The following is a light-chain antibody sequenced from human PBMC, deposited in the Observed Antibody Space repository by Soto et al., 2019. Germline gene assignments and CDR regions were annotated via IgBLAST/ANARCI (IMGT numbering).Light chain of an antibody. V-gene: IGKV3-15*01. Sequence: IVLTQSPATLSVSPGDTATLSCRANQSVSSNLAWYQQKPGQAPRLLIYGASTRATAIPARFSGSGSGTEFTLNITSLQSEDIAVYYCQQYDSWLVWTFGQGTQ. CDR3: QQYDSWLVWT. CDR2: GAS. CDR1: QSVSSN. J-gene: IGKJ1*01.